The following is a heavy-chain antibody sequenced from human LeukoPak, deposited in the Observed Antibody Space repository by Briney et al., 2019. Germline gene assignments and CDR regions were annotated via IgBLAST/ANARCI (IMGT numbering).Heavy chain of an antibody. D-gene: IGHD1-26*01. J-gene: IGHJ4*02. Sequence: KPSETLSLTCTASGGSISSYYWSWIRQPPGKGLEWIGYIYYTGSTNYNPSLKSRVTISVDTSKNQFSLKLSSVTAADTAVYYCARYFSGKTFDYWGQGTLVTASS. CDR3: ARYFSGKTFDY. CDR1: GGSISSYY. CDR2: IYYTGST. V-gene: IGHV4-59*01.